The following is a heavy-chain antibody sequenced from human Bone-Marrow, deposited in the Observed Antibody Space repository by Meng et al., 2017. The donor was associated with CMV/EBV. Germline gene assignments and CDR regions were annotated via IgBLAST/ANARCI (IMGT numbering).Heavy chain of an antibody. V-gene: IGHV3-48*04. CDR1: GFNVGTYG. Sequence: GGCLRLSCVASGFNVGTYGLNWVRQAPGRGLEWISFISSDDRTKTYADSVKGRFIISRDNAKNSVSLEMRSLRVEDTALYYCARDRGVVIPAAPYYFDYWGQGTLVTVSS. CDR3: ARDRGVVIPAAPYYFDY. CDR2: ISSDDRTK. J-gene: IGHJ4*02. D-gene: IGHD3-10*01.